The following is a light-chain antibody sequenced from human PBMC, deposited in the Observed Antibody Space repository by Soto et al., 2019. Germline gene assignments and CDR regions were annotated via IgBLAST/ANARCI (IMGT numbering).Light chain of an antibody. V-gene: IGKV3-20*01. CDR3: QQYGSSLYT. J-gene: IGKJ2*01. CDR1: QSVSSSY. CDR2: GAS. Sequence: EIVLTQSPGTLSLSPGERATLSCRASQSVSSSYLAWYQQKPGQAPRLLIYGASSRATGIPDRFSGSGSGTDFTLTISRLEPADFAVYYCQQYGSSLYTFGQGTKLAIK.